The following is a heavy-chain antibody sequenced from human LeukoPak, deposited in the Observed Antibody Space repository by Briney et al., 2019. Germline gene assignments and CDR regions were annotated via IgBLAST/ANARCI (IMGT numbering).Heavy chain of an antibody. CDR2: INPNSGGT. CDR1: GYTFTGNY. V-gene: IGHV1-2*02. J-gene: IGHJ5*02. CDR3: ARGDYVVPPFEP. Sequence: GASVKVSCKASGYTFTGNYMHWVRHAPGQPLEWMGWINPNSGGTNYAQKFQGRVTMTRDTSISTAYMELSRLRSDDTAVYYCARGDYVVPPFEPWGQGTLVTVSS. D-gene: IGHD2-2*01.